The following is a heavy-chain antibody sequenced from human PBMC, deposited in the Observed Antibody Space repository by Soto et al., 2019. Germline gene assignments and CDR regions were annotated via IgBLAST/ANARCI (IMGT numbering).Heavy chain of an antibody. V-gene: IGHV2-5*02. CDR3: AHIVITFGGVVADDAFDV. Sequence: SGPTLVNPTETLTLTCTFSGFSLTTRGVGVGWIRQPPGKSLEWLAVIYWDDDKRYSPSLKTRLILTKDTPKNQVVLTMTNMDSVDTATYFCAHIVITFGGVVADDAFDVWGQGTMVTVSS. D-gene: IGHD3-16*02. J-gene: IGHJ3*01. CDR2: IYWDDDK. CDR1: GFSLTTRGVG.